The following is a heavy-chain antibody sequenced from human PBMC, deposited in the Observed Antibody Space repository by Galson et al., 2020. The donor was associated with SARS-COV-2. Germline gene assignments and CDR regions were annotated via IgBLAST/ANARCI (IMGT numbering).Heavy chain of an antibody. J-gene: IGHJ6*02. CDR2: ISSSSDYI. V-gene: IGHV3-21*01. Sequence: GGSLRLSCAVSGFTFSSYSMNWVRQAPGKGLEWVSSISSSSDYIYYADSLKGRFTISRDNAKNSLSLQMNSLRAEDTAVYYCARDASWAMFGMDVGGLGTTVTVSS. D-gene: IGHD1-26*01. CDR3: ARDASWAMFGMDV. CDR1: GFTFSSYS.